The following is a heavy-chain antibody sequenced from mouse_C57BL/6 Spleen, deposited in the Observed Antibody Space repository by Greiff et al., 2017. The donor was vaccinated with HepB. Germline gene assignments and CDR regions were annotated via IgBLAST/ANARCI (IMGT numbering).Heavy chain of an antibody. CDR2: IYPGDGDT. Sequence: VQLQQSGPELVKPGASVKISCKASGYAFSSSWMNWVKQRPGKGLEWIGRIYPGDGDTNYNGKFKGKATLTADKSSSTAYMQLSSLTSEDSAVYFCAPIYTDWYFDVWGTGTTVTVSS. CDR3: APIYTDWYFDV. D-gene: IGHD2-1*01. V-gene: IGHV1-82*01. J-gene: IGHJ1*03. CDR1: GYAFSSSW.